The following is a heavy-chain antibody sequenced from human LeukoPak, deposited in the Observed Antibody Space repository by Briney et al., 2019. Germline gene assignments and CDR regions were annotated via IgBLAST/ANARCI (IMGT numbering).Heavy chain of an antibody. J-gene: IGHJ5*01. CDR2: INSTSTSI. CDR1: GHTFSGYS. CDR3: VRLRKNSDRSYYYYYYDS. V-gene: IGHV3-21*01. Sequence: PGRSLRLSCAASGHTFSGYSIKGGRRAPGERREWGSAINSTSTSIYYADAVRGGFTISRDNAKSSLYLQMDSLRAEDTAVYYCVRLRKNSDRSYYYYYYDSWGQGILVTVSS. D-gene: IGHD3-10*01.